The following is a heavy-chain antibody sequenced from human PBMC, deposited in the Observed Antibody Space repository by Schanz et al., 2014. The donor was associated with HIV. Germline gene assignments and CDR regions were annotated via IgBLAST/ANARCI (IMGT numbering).Heavy chain of an antibody. J-gene: IGHJ1*01. D-gene: IGHD6-13*01. V-gene: IGHV3-NL1*01. Sequence: QVQLVESGGGVVQPGRSLRLSCAASGFTFSSYGMHWVRQAPGKGLEWVSSISSSGSYIFYTDSVKGRFTISRDNSKNTLYLQMNSLRAEDTAVYYCAKDTTAAGRGYFQHWGQGTLVTVSS. CDR2: ISSSGSYI. CDR3: AKDTTAAGRGYFQH. CDR1: GFTFSSYG.